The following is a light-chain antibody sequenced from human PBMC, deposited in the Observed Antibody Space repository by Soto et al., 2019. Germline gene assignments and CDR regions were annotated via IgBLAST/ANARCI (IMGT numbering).Light chain of an antibody. Sequence: DIQMTQSPSSLSASVGDRVTITCRASQGISNNLAWYHQKPGKVPKLLIYAASTLQSGVPSRFSGSGSGTDVTLTICSLQPEDVATYYCQKYDSAPHTVGQGTNVEIK. CDR1: QGISNN. J-gene: IGKJ1*01. V-gene: IGKV1-27*01. CDR2: AAS. CDR3: QKYDSAPHT.